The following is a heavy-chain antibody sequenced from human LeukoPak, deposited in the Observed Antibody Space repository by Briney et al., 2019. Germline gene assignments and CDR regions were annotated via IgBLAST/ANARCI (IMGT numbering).Heavy chain of an antibody. CDR3: TRAYGSGRNWFDP. J-gene: IGHJ5*02. D-gene: IGHD3-10*01. Sequence: GVLRLSCAASGFTFSSYAMSRFRQAPGKGLEWVGFIRSKAHGGTTEYAASVKGRFTISRDDSKSIAYLQMNSLKIEDTAVYYCTRAYGSGRNWFDPWGQGTLVTVSS. V-gene: IGHV3-49*03. CDR1: GFTFSSYA. CDR2: IRSKAHGGTT.